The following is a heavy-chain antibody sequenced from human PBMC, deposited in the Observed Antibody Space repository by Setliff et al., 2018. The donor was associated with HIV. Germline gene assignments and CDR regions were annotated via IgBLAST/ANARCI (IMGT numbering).Heavy chain of an antibody. V-gene: IGHV7-4-1*02. CDR3: ARVGSYWSTFDY. CDR2: INTETGNP. Sequence: ASVKVSCKASGYTFATYGISWVRQAPGQGFEWMGWINTETGNPMYAQGFRGRFVFSLDTSVSTTYLQINSLKAEDTAMYYCARVGSYWSTFDYWGQGALVTVSS. D-gene: IGHD1-26*01. J-gene: IGHJ4*02. CDR1: GYTFATYG.